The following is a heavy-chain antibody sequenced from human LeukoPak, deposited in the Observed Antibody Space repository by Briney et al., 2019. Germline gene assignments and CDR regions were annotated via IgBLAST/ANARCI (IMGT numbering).Heavy chain of an antibody. CDR1: GGSISSSSYY. J-gene: IGHJ5*02. CDR2: IYYSGST. Sequence: SETLSLTCTVSGGSISSSSYYWGWIRQPPGKGLEWIGSIYYSGSTYYNPSLKSRDTISVDTSKNQFSLKLSSVTAADTAVYHCARHVHCSSTSCYTFDPWGQGTLVTVSS. V-gene: IGHV4-39*01. D-gene: IGHD2-2*01. CDR3: ARHVHCSSTSCYTFDP.